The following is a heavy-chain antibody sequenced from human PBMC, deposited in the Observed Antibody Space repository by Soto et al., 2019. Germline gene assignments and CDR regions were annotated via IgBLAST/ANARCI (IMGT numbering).Heavy chain of an antibody. D-gene: IGHD3-10*01. CDR3: ARDRVGHLAY. CDR1: GYTFTSYG. CDR2: ISGYNGDT. J-gene: IGHJ4*02. V-gene: IGHV1-18*01. Sequence: QVQLVQSGGEVKQPGASVKVSCKTSGYTFTSYGISWVRQAPGQGLEWMGWISGYNGDTKYVQKFQGRVTLTTDTSTNTAYMEVRSLRCDDTAVYYCARDRVGHLAYWGQGTLVTVSS.